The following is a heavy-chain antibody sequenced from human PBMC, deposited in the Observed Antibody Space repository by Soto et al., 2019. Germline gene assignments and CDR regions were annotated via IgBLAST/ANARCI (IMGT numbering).Heavy chain of an antibody. J-gene: IGHJ6*01. D-gene: IGHD6-19*01. CDR2: VWYDGSNK. CDR1: GFTLSTYG. Sequence: GGSLRLSCAASGFTLSTYGMHWARQAPGKGLEWVAVVWYDGSNKYYADSVKGRFTVSRDNSKNTLYLQMNSLRAEDTAVYYCARPLEQWQLGFGMDVWGQGSPVTVSS. CDR3: ARPLEQWQLGFGMDV. V-gene: IGHV3-33*01.